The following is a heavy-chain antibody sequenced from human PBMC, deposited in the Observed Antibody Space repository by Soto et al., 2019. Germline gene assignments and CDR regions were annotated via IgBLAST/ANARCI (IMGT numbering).Heavy chain of an antibody. D-gene: IGHD3-22*01. CDR2: IYHSGST. V-gene: IGHV4-38-2*01. Sequence: PSETLSLTCAVSGYSIRSGYYWGWIRQPPGKGLEWIGSIYHSGSTYYNPSLKSRVTISVDTSKNQFSLELRSVTAADTAVYYCARGQLVAKYSSGYYAPFDYCGQGTLVTVSS. CDR3: ARGQLVAKYSSGYYAPFDY. J-gene: IGHJ4*02. CDR1: GYSIRSGYY.